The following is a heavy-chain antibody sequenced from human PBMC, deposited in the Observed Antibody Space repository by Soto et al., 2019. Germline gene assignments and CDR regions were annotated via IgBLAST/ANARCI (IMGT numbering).Heavy chain of an antibody. CDR2: IYPRDSDT. V-gene: IGHV5-51*01. CDR3: AGPDRYDYGDYAAAI. Sequence: LGESLKISCKGSGYSFTTYWIAWVRQMPGKGLEWMGIIYPRDSDTRYSPSFQGQVTISADKSISTAYLQWSSLKASDTAMYYCAGPDRYDYGDYAAAIWGQGTLVTVSS. J-gene: IGHJ4*02. D-gene: IGHD4-17*01. CDR1: GYSFTTYW.